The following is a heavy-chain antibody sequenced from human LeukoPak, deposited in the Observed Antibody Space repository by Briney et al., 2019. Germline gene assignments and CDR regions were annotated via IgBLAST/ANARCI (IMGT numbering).Heavy chain of an antibody. J-gene: IGHJ3*02. CDR2: ISGSGGST. V-gene: IGHV3-23*01. D-gene: IGHD3-16*01. Sequence: GGSLRLSCAACGFTFSSYAMSGARQAPGKAQEWVSAISGSGGSTYYADSVKGRFSISRDNSKNTLYLQMNSLRAEDTAVYYCLGEFCYDAFDIWGQGIMVTVSS. CDR3: LGEFCYDAFDI. CDR1: GFTFSSYA.